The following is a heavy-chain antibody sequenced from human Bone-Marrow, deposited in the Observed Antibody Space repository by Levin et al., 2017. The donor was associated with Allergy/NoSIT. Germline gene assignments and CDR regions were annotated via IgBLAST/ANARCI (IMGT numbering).Heavy chain of an antibody. V-gene: IGHV3-73*01. Sequence: GESLKISCAASGFTFSGSAMHWVRQASGKGLEWVGRIRSTANNYATAYAASVKGRVTISRDDSKNTAYLQMNSLKTEDTAVYYCARHAAGDSSFYYYLDVWGKGTTVTVSS. CDR3: ARHAAGDSSFYYYLDV. J-gene: IGHJ6*03. CDR2: IRSTANNYAT. D-gene: IGHD2-21*02. CDR1: GFTFSGSA.